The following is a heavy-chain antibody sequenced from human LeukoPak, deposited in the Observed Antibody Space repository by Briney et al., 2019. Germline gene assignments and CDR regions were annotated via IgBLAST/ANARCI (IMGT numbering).Heavy chain of an antibody. CDR3: GRAYCRSTRFLGPYL. D-gene: IGHD2-2*01. J-gene: IGHJ6*01. Sequence: ASVKVSCKASGYTFTSYGISWVRQAPGQGLEWMGWISAYNGNTNYAQKVQGRVTMTTDTSTSTAYMELRSLRSDDTAMYNCGRAYCRSTRFLGPYLWGQGTPGTLS. V-gene: IGHV1-18*01. CDR2: ISAYNGNT. CDR1: GYTFTSYG.